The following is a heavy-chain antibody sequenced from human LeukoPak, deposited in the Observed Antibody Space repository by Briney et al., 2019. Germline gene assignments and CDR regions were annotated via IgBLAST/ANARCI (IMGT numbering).Heavy chain of an antibody. D-gene: IGHD5-24*01. J-gene: IGHJ4*02. Sequence: GESLKISCKGSGYIFTSYWIAWVRQMPGKGLEWMGIIYPGDSDTRYSPSFQGQVTISADKSISTAYLQWSSLKASDTAMYYCARPKRDGYNPAIPYYFDYWGQGTLVTVSS. CDR3: ARPKRDGYNPAIPYYFDY. CDR2: IYPGDSDT. V-gene: IGHV5-51*01. CDR1: GYIFTSYW.